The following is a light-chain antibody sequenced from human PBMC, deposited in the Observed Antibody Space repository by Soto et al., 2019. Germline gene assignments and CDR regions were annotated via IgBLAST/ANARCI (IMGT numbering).Light chain of an antibody. Sequence: EIVLTQSPGTLSLSPGERATLSCRASQSVDRTTLAWYQQKPRQAPRLLISGASYRATGIPGRFSGSGSGTDFILTISRLEPEDFAVYYCQHFDDSLTFGGGTRVEIK. CDR1: QSVDRTT. V-gene: IGKV3-20*01. J-gene: IGKJ4*01. CDR2: GAS. CDR3: QHFDDSLT.